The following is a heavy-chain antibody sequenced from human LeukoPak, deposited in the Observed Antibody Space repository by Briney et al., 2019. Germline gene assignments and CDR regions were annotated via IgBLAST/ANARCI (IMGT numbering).Heavy chain of an antibody. CDR2: INPNSGGT. CDR3: AVGEYYFDY. J-gene: IGHJ4*02. D-gene: IGHD3-10*01. V-gene: IGHV1-2*02. CDR1: GYTFTDYY. Sequence: ASVTVSYKASGYTFTDYYMHWLRQAPGQGLEWMGWINPNSGGTNYAQKFQGRVTMTRYTSISTAYMELSRLRSDDTAVYYCAVGEYYFDYWGQGTLVTVSS.